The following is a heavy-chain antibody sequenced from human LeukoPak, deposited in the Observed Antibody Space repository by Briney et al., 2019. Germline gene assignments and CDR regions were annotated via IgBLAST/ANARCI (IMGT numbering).Heavy chain of an antibody. J-gene: IGHJ5*02. CDR3: ARMTASGRDNWFDP. V-gene: IGHV1-2*02. CDR2: INPNSGDT. D-gene: IGHD5-18*01. Sequence: GASVKVSCKASGYTFTAYYMHWVRQAPGQGLEWMGWINPNSGDTNYAQKFQGRVTMTSDTSISTAYMELSSLRSEDTAVYYCARMTASGRDNWFDPWGQGTLVTVSS. CDR1: GYTFTAYY.